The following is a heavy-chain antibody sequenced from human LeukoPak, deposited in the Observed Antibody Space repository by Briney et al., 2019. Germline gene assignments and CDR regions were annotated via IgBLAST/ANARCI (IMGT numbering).Heavy chain of an antibody. CDR2: ISYDGSNK. J-gene: IGHJ4*02. Sequence: GGSLRLSCAASGFTFSSYAMHWVRQAPGKGLEWVAVISYDGSNKYYADSVKGRFTISRDNSKNTLYLQMNSLRAEDTAVYYCAKDPGNDFWSADPTYYFDYWGQGTLVTVSS. D-gene: IGHD3-3*01. CDR3: AKDPGNDFWSADPTYYFDY. V-gene: IGHV3-30-3*01. CDR1: GFTFSSYA.